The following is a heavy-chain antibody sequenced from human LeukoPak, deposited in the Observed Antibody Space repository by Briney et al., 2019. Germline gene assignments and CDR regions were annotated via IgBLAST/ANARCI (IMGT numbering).Heavy chain of an antibody. CDR2: ISGSGGST. J-gene: IGHJ6*04. CDR1: GFTFSSYA. D-gene: IGHD3-10*01. V-gene: IGHV3-23*01. CDR3: AKDGMEILWFGEPFYGMGV. Sequence: GGSLRLSCAASGFTFSSYAMSWVRQAPGKGLEWVSAISGSGGSTYYADSVKGRFTISRDNSKNTLYLQMNSLRAEDTAVYYCAKDGMEILWFGEPFYGMGVWGKGTTVTVSS.